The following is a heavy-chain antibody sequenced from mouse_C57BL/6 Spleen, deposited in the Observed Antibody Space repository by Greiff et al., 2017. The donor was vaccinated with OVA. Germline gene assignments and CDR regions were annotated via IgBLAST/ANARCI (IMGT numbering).Heavy chain of an antibody. Sequence: VQLQQPGAELVMPGASVKLSCKASGYTFTSYWMHWVKQRPGQGLEWIGEIDPSDSYTNYNQKFKGKSTLTVDKSSSTAYMQLSSLTSEDSAVYYCAREITTVVAKDAMDYWGQGTSGTVSS. CDR1: GYTFTSYW. J-gene: IGHJ4*01. CDR2: IDPSDSYT. D-gene: IGHD1-1*01. V-gene: IGHV1-69*01. CDR3: AREITTVVAKDAMDY.